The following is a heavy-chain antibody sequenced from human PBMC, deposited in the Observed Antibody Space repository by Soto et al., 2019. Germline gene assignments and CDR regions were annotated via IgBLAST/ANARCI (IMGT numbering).Heavy chain of an antibody. CDR1: GGSFNGYY. D-gene: IGHD6-19*01. CDR2: INHSGST. V-gene: IGHV4-34*01. J-gene: IGHJ4*02. Sequence: QVQLQQWGAGLLKPSETLSLTCAVYGGSFNGYYWSWIRQPPGKGLEWIGEINHSGSTNYNPSLKSRVTISVDTSKNQFSLKLSSVTAADTAVYYCARIAVSGIDYWGQGTLVTVSS. CDR3: ARIAVSGIDY.